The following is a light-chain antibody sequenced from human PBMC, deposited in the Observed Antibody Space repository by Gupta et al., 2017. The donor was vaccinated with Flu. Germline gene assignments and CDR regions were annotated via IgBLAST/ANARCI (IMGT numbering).Light chain of an antibody. Sequence: PSSLSASVGGRVTITCRASQSITTYLNWYQQKPGTAPNLLIYTASSLQSGVPSRFSGSGSGTDFTLTISSLQPEDVATYYCQQSYTVPLTFGGGTKVEIK. J-gene: IGKJ4*01. V-gene: IGKV1-39*01. CDR3: QQSYTVPLT. CDR2: TAS. CDR1: QSITTY.